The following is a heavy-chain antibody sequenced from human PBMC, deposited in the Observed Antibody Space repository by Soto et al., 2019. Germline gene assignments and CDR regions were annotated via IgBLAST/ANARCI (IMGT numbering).Heavy chain of an antibody. V-gene: IGHV5-51*01. D-gene: IGHD2-15*01. Sequence: GESLKISCKGSGYSFTSYWIGWVRQMPGKGLEWMGIIYPGDSDTRYSPSFQGQVTISADKSISTAYLQWSSLKASDTAMYYCARHLRSCSGGSCYFHYYMDVWGKGTTVTVSS. CDR2: IYPGDSDT. J-gene: IGHJ6*03. CDR1: GYSFTSYW. CDR3: ARHLRSCSGGSCYFHYYMDV.